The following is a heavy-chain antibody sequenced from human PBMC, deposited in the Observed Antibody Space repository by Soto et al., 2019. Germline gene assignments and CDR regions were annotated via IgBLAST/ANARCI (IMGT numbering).Heavy chain of an antibody. CDR2: IYSAGST. CDR1: GFTVSTNY. Sequence: HPGGSLRLSCAASGFTVSTNYMSWVRQAPGKGLEWVSSIYSAGSTHYADSVKGRFTISRDNSKNTLNLQMNSLRAEDTAVYYCARDGPGGRVDAFDIWGQGSMVTVSS. D-gene: IGHD6-13*01. CDR3: ARDGPGGRVDAFDI. J-gene: IGHJ3*02. V-gene: IGHV3-53*01.